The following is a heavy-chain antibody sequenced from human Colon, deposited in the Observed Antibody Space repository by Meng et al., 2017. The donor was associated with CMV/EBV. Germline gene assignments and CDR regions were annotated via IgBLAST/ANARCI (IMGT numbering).Heavy chain of an antibody. D-gene: IGHD3-10*01. CDR1: GFTFSSYS. Sequence: GGSLRLSCAASGFTFSSYSMNWVRQAPGKGLEWVSSISSSSYIYYADSVKGRFTISRDNAKNSLYLQMNSLRAEDTAVYYCARGAITYYYGSGYSDAFDFWGQGTMVTVSS. J-gene: IGHJ3*01. V-gene: IGHV3-21*01. CDR2: ISSSSYI. CDR3: ARGAITYYYGSGYSDAFDF.